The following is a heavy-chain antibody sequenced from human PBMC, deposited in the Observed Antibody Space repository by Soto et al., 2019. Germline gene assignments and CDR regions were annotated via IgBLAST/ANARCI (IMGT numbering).Heavy chain of an antibody. CDR3: ARGYSSSWYVRTAYYFDY. J-gene: IGHJ4*02. CDR2: IWYDGSNK. CDR1: GFTFSSYG. Sequence: GGSLRLSCAASGFTFSSYGMHWVRQAPGKGLEWVAVIWYDGSNKYYADSVKGRFTISRDNSKNTLYLQMNSLRAEDTAVYYCARGYSSSWYVRTAYYFDYWGQGTLVTVSS. V-gene: IGHV3-33*01. D-gene: IGHD6-13*01.